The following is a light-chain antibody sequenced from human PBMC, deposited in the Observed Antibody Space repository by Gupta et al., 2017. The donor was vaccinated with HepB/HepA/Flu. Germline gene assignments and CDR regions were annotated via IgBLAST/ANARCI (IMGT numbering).Light chain of an antibody. Sequence: EIVLTQYPATLSLSPRERATLSCRPSQSVSSYLAWYQQKPGQAPRLLIYDASNRATGIPARFSGSGSGTDFTLTISSLEPEDFAVYYCQQRSNWPLTFGGGTKVEIK. J-gene: IGKJ4*01. CDR2: DAS. CDR1: QSVSSY. CDR3: QQRSNWPLT. V-gene: IGKV3-11*01.